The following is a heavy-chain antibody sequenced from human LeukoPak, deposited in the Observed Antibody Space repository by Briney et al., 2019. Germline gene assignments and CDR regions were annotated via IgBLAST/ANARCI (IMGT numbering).Heavy chain of an antibody. D-gene: IGHD3-22*01. CDR1: GYTFTSYD. J-gene: IGHJ1*01. CDR3: ARVTRDSSGYYFEYFQH. CDR2: MNPNSGNT. Sequence: ASVKVSCKASGYTFTSYDINWVRQATGQGLEWMGWMNPNSGNTGYAQKFQGRVTMTRNTSISTAYMELSSLRSEDTAVYYCARVTRDSSGYYFEYFQHWGRGTLVTVSS. V-gene: IGHV1-8*01.